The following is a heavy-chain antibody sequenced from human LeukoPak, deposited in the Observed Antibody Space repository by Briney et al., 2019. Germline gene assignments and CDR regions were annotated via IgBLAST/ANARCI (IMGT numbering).Heavy chain of an antibody. J-gene: IGHJ5*02. Sequence: GGSLRLSCAASGFTFDDYAMHWVRQAPGKGLEWVSGISWNSGSIGYADSVKGRFTISRDNAKNSLYLQMNSLRAEDTALYYCARESGIAAALDLWGQGTLVTVSS. CDR3: ARESGIAAALDL. CDR2: ISWNSGSI. CDR1: GFTFDDYA. D-gene: IGHD6-13*01. V-gene: IGHV3-9*01.